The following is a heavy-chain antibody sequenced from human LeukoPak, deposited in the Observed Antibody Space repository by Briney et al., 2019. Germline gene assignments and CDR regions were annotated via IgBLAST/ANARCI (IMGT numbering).Heavy chain of an antibody. CDR1: GFTFSSYG. CDR3: AKDGPISIVGATTSVDY. CDR2: ISYDGSNK. V-gene: IGHV3-30*18. Sequence: QPGGSLRLSCAASGFTFSSYGMPWVRQAPGKGLEWVAVISYDGSNKYYADSVKGRFTISRDNSKNTLYLQMNSLRAEDTAVYYCAKDGPISIVGATTSVDYWGQGTLVTVSS. D-gene: IGHD1-26*01. J-gene: IGHJ4*02.